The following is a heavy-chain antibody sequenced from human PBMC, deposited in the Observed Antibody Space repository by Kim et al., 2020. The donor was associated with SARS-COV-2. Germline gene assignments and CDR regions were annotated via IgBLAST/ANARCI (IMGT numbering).Heavy chain of an antibody. V-gene: IGHV4-34*01. CDR2: INHSGST. CDR1: GGSFSGYY. Sequence: SETLSLTCAVYGGSFSGYYWSWIRQPPGKGLEWIGEINHSGSTNYNPSLKSRVTISVDTSKNQFSLKLSSVTAADTAVYYCARRDWNDDYWGQGTLVTVS. CDR3: ARRDWNDDY. D-gene: IGHD1-1*01. J-gene: IGHJ4*02.